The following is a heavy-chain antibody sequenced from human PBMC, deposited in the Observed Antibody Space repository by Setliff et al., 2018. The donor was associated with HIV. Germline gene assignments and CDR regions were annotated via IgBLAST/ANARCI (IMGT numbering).Heavy chain of an antibody. J-gene: IGHJ3*02. CDR1: GGSISSGGYY. CDR3: ARVQWDLLYVPDAFDI. CDR2: IYYSGNT. D-gene: IGHD1-26*01. Sequence: PSETLSLTCTVSGGSISSGGYYWSWIRQHPGRGLEWIGYIYYSGNTYYNPSLKSRLTISVDTSKNHFSLKLSSVTAADTAVYYCARVQWDLLYVPDAFDIWGQGIMVTVSS. V-gene: IGHV4-31*03.